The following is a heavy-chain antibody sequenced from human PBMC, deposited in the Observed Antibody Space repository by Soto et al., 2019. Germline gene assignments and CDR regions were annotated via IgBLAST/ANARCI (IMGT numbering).Heavy chain of an antibody. CDR3: AREFYYCGSTSCYTVASHWFDS. Sequence: QVQLQESGPGLVKPSETLSLTCTVSGGSISSYYWSWIRQPAGKGLEWIGRIYTSGSTNYNPSLKGRITMSLDTSKNQFSRKLSAVTAADTAVYYCAREFYYCGSTSCYTVASHWFDSWGQGTLVTVSS. V-gene: IGHV4-4*07. CDR2: IYTSGST. D-gene: IGHD2-2*02. CDR1: GGSISSYY. J-gene: IGHJ5*01.